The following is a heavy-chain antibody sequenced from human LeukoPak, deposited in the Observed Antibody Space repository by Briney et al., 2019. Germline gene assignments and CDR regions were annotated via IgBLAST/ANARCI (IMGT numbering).Heavy chain of an antibody. V-gene: IGHV3-23*01. CDR2: ISGSGGST. CDR1: GFAFSSYA. J-gene: IGHJ4*02. D-gene: IGHD2-15*01. Sequence: GGSLRLSCAASGFAFSSYAMSWVRQAPGKGLEWVSAISGSGGSTYYADSVKGRFTISRDNSKNTLYLQMNSLRAEDTAVYYCARDFYCSGGSCYGYFDYWGQGTLVTVSS. CDR3: ARDFYCSGGSCYGYFDY.